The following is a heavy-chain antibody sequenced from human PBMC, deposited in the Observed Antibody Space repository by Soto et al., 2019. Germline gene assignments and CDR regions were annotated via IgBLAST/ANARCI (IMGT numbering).Heavy chain of an antibody. J-gene: IGHJ4*02. CDR2: INSDGSST. V-gene: IGHV3-74*01. CDR3: ARAEITRAGYYDYIWGSYRYSYYFDY. Sequence: GGSLSLSCAASGFTFSSYWMHWVRQAPGKGLVWVSRINSDGSSTSYADSVKGRFTISRDNAKNTLYLQMNSLRAEDTAVYYCARAEITRAGYYDYIWGSYRYSYYFDYWGQGTLVTVSS. CDR1: GFTFSSYW. D-gene: IGHD3-16*02.